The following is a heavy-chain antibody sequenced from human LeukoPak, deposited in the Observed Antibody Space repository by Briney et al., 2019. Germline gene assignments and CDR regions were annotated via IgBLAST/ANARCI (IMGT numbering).Heavy chain of an antibody. V-gene: IGHV3-48*02. CDR1: GFTFNSYN. D-gene: IGHD6-6*01. CDR2: ISSSSSTI. Sequence: GGSLRLSCAASGFTFNSYNMNWVRQAPGKGLEWVSYISSSSSTIYYADPVKGRFTISRDSAKTSLFLQMNSLRDEDTAVYYCARAYSSSSGRDAFDSWGLGTLVTVSS. J-gene: IGHJ3*02. CDR3: ARAYSSSSGRDAFDS.